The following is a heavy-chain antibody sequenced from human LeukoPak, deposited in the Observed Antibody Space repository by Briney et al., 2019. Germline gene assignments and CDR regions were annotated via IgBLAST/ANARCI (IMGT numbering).Heavy chain of an antibody. CDR3: AREGIAARRTDY. D-gene: IGHD6-6*01. J-gene: IGHJ4*02. V-gene: IGHV3-21*01. CDR1: GFTFSSYS. CDR2: ISSSSSYI. Sequence: PGGSLRLSCAASGFTFSSYSMNWVRQAPGKGLEWVSSISSSSSYIYYADSVKGRFTISRDNAKNSLYLQMNSLRAEDTAVYYCAREGIAARRTDYWGQGTLVTVSS.